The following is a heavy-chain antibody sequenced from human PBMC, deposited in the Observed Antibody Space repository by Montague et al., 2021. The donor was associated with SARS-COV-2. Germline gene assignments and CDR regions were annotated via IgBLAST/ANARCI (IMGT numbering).Heavy chain of an antibody. J-gene: IGHJ3*02. Sequence: SETLSLTCTVSGFSIGSGDYWGWIRQPPGKGLEWIGSLYHSGTTXXNPSLQSRLTMSIDTSTNQSSLRLTSVTAADTAVFFCVREKAGGLRNVFDIWGQGTTVTVSS. V-gene: IGHV4-38-2*02. CDR1: GFSIGSGDY. CDR2: LYHSGTT. CDR3: VREKAGGLRNVFDI.